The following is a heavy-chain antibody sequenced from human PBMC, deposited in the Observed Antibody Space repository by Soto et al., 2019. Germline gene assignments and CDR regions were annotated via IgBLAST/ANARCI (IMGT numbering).Heavy chain of an antibody. J-gene: IGHJ4*02. CDR1: GFTFSSYW. V-gene: IGHV3-74*01. CDR3: ARVIGYGDYLDY. CDR2: INSDGSST. Sequence: GGSLRFSCAASGFTFSSYWMHWVRQAPGKGLVWVSRINSDGSSTSYADSVKGRFTISRDNAKNTLYLQMNSLRAEDTAVYYCARVIGYGDYLDYWGQGTLVTVSS. D-gene: IGHD4-17*01.